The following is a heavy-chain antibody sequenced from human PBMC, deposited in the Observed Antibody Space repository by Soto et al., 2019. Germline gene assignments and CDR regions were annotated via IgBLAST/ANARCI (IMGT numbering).Heavy chain of an antibody. CDR3: ARDYDSSGPFDY. Sequence: PSETLSLTCTVSGGSISSYYWSWIRQPPGKGLEWIGYIYYSGSTNYNPSLKSRVTISVDTSKNQFPLKLSSVTAADTAVYYCARDYDSSGPFDYWGQGTLVTVSS. V-gene: IGHV4-59*01. CDR1: GGSISSYY. CDR2: IYYSGST. J-gene: IGHJ4*02. D-gene: IGHD3-22*01.